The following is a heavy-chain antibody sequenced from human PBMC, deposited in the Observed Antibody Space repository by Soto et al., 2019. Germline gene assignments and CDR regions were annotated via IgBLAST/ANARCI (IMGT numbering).Heavy chain of an antibody. CDR1: GRSFSGYQ. CDR3: ARGWRAAFDH. J-gene: IGHJ4*02. V-gene: IGHV4-34*01. Sequence: QAQLQQWGAGLLKPSETLSLPCAVNGRSFSGYQWTWFRQPPGKGLEWIGEINHSGGTNYNASLESRVTISLDTSKNQFSLSLASVTAADTAVYYCARGWRAAFDHWGQGTLVTVS. D-gene: IGHD6-25*01. CDR2: INHSGGT.